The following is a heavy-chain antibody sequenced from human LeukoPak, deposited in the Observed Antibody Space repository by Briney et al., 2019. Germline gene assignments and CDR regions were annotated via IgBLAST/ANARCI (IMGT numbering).Heavy chain of an antibody. V-gene: IGHV4-59*11. CDR3: ARGPHNHHRNTYYDFWSGYYTPLGYYYYMDV. D-gene: IGHD3-3*01. Sequence: EITDTWSGPCWDCGGYSKSLDLGGLRNPPEKRLEEMGYIYYSGSTNYNPSLKTRVTISVDTSKNQFSLKLSSVTAADTAVYYCARGPHNHHRNTYYDFWSGYYTPLGYYYYMDVWGKGTTVTVSS. CDR1: GGYSKSLD. CDR2: IYYSGST. J-gene: IGHJ6*03.